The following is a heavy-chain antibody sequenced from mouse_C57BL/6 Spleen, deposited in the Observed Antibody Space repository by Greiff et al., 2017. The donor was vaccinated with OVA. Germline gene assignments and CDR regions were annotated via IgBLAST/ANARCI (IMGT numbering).Heavy chain of an antibody. V-gene: IGHV1-81*01. CDR3: ARSYYGNYVGYFDV. CDR2: IYPRSGNT. Sequence: QVQLQQSGAELARPGASVKLSCKASGYTFTSYGISWVKQRTGQGLEWIGEIYPRSGNTYYNEKFKGKATLTADKSSSTAYMELRSLTSEDSAVYFCARSYYGNYVGYFDVWGTGTTVTVSS. D-gene: IGHD2-1*01. CDR1: GYTFTSYG. J-gene: IGHJ1*03.